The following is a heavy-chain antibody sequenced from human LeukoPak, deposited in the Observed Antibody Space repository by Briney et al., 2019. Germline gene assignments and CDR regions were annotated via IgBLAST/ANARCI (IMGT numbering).Heavy chain of an antibody. V-gene: IGHV3-33*01. J-gene: IGHJ3*02. D-gene: IGHD6-19*01. CDR1: GFTFSTYG. CDR2: IWYDGSNK. CDR3: ARAKDNSGRDGFDI. Sequence: EGPLRLSCAASGFTFSTYGIHWVRQAPGKGLEWVAVIWYDGSNKYYADSVKGRFTISRDNSKNTQYLQMNSLRAEDTAVYYCARAKDNSGRDGFDIWGQGTMVTVSS.